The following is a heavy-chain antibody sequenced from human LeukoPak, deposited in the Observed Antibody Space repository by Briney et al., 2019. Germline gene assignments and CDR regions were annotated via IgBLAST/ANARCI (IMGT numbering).Heavy chain of an antibody. D-gene: IGHD2-15*01. CDR1: GGSIPSNRFY. V-gene: IGHV4-39*07. J-gene: IGHJ5*02. CDR3: ARVDGSCSGGSCPSGNWFVP. CDR2: IDYTGIT. Sequence: PETPSLTRTVIGGSIPSNRFYWGWIRQPPGKGLQWIGNIDYTGITTTSPSLSSRVNLSVDTSNNQFSRKLNSVTAADTAVYYCARVDGSCSGGSCPSGNWFVPWGQGTLVTVSS.